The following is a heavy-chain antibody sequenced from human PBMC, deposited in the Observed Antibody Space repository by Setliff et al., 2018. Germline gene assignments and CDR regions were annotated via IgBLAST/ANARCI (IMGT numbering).Heavy chain of an antibody. J-gene: IGHJ4*02. V-gene: IGHV4-61*01. CDR1: GSSIISDYY. Sequence: PSETLSLTCAVSGSSIISDYYWVWIRQPPGKGLEWIGYIYYSGSTNYNPSLKSRVTISVDTSKNQFSLKLSSVTAADTAVYYCARDNWAAAGIFDYWGQGTLVTVSS. D-gene: IGHD6-13*01. CDR2: IYYSGST. CDR3: ARDNWAAAGIFDY.